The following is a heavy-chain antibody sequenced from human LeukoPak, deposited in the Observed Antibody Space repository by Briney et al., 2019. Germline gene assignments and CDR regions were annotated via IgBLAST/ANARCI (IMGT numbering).Heavy chain of an antibody. CDR1: GFTFSSYS. CDR2: ISSSSSYI. Sequence: PGGSLRLSCAASGFTFSSYSMNWVRQAPGKGLEWVSSISSSSSYIYYADSVKGRFTISRDNAKNSLYLQMNSLRAEDMALYYCAKGNYYDSSGYYLINAFDIWGQGTMVTVSS. J-gene: IGHJ3*02. V-gene: IGHV3-21*04. CDR3: AKGNYYDSSGYYLINAFDI. D-gene: IGHD3-22*01.